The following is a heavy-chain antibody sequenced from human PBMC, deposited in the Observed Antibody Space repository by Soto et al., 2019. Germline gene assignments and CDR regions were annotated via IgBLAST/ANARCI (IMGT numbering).Heavy chain of an antibody. CDR2: ISTRGRTI. D-gene: IGHD2-15*01. J-gene: IGHJ1*01. CDR1: GFTFSDYY. V-gene: IGHV3-11*01. Sequence: QVQLVESGGNLVKPGGSLRLSCAASGFTFSDYYMSWIRQAPGKGLEWVSYISTRGRTIYYADSVKGRFTISRDNAKNSLYLQMNSLRAEDTAVYHCARVRDIVVGIDATHFRHWGQGTLVTVSS. CDR3: ARVRDIVVGIDATHFRH.